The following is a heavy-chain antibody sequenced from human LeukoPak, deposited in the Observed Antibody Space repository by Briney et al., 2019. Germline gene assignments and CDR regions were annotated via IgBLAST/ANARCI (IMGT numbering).Heavy chain of an antibody. CDR3: ARIPSYYYGSGMPYYFDY. D-gene: IGHD3-10*01. V-gene: IGHV3-48*04. CDR2: ISSSGSTI. CDR1: GFTFSSYG. J-gene: IGHJ4*02. Sequence: PGRSLRLSCAASGFTFSSYGMHWVRQAPGKGLEWVSYISSSGSTIYYADSVKGRFTISRDNAKNSLYLQMNSLRAEDTAVYYCARIPSYYYGSGMPYYFDYWGQGTLVTVSS.